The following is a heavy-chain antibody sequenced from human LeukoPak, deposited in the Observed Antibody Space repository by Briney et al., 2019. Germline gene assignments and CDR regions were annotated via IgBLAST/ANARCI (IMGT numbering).Heavy chain of an antibody. CDR2: IYSGGST. J-gene: IGHJ4*02. D-gene: IGHD3-3*01. CDR1: GFTVSDNY. Sequence: GGSLRLSCAASGFTVSDNYMSWVRQAPGKGLEWVSVIYSGGSTDYADSVKGRFTISRDISNNTLSLQMSSLRAEDTAVYFCAGGTNFWSGYSFDSWGQGTLVTVSS. V-gene: IGHV3-53*01. CDR3: AGGTNFWSGYSFDS.